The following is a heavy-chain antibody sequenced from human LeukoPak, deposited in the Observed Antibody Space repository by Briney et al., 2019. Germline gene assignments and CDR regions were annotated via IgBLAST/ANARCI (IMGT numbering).Heavy chain of an antibody. CDR2: VYYSGST. Sequence: SEALSLTCIVSGGSISSSFYYWGWIRQPPGKGLEWIGSVYYSGSTYYNPSLKSRVTISVDTSKKQFSLKLSPVTAADTAVYYCARHWDDNYYFDHWGQGTLVTVSS. CDR1: GGSISSSFYY. J-gene: IGHJ4*02. D-gene: IGHD1-1*01. CDR3: ARHWDDNYYFDH. V-gene: IGHV4-39*01.